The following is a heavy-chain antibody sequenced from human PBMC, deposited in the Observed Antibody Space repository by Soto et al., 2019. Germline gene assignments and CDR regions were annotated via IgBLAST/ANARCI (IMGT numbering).Heavy chain of an antibody. D-gene: IGHD3-16*01. CDR2: IDPSGVTT. CDR3: ARLYVKWFDP. Sequence: QEQLGQSGAEVKKPGASVKVSCKASGYTFTSYYIHWVRQVPGQGLEWMGMIDPSGVTTKSAQKFQGRITLTRDTSTSTVYMELNSLRTEDTAVYYCARLYVKWFDPWGQGTLVTVSS. CDR1: GYTFTSYY. J-gene: IGHJ5*02. V-gene: IGHV1-46*01.